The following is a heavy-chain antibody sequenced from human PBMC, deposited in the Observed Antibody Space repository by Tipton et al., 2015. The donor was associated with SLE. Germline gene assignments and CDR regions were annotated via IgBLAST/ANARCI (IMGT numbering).Heavy chain of an antibody. V-gene: IGHV4-38-2*01. CDR1: DYSISSGYY. J-gene: IGHJ4*02. D-gene: IGHD2-21*02. Sequence: TLSLTCDVSDYSISSGYYWGWIRQPPGKGLEWMGYINYSGTTKFHPSLKSRLTMSVNTSKNQVSPRLTSVTAADTAVYYCARGVGGPLRLLPFDFWGQGTLVTVSS. CDR3: ARGVGGPLRLLPFDF. CDR2: INYSGTT.